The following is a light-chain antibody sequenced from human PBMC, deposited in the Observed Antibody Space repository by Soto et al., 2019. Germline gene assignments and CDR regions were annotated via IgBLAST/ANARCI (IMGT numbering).Light chain of an antibody. CDR2: EVS. Sequence: QSALTQPPSASWSPGQSVTISCTGTSSDVGGYNYVSWYQQHPGKAPKLMIYEVSKRPSGVPDRFSGSKSGNTASLTVSGLQAEDEADYYCSSFAGSFYWVLGGGTKLTVL. J-gene: IGLJ2*01. CDR1: SSDVGGYNY. V-gene: IGLV2-8*01. CDR3: SSFAGSFYWV.